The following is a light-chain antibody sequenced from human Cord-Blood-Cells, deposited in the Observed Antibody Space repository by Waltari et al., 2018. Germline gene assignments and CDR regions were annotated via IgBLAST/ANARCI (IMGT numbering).Light chain of an antibody. V-gene: IGLV2-23*01. CDR1: SRHLGSYNL. CDR2: EGS. Sequence: QSSLTQPASLFRCPGHSITISCTGCSRHLGSYNLLSWYQQHPGKAPKLMIYEGSKRPSGVSNRFSGSKSGNTASLTISGLQAEDEADYYCCSYAGSSTYVFGTGTKVTVL. J-gene: IGLJ1*01. CDR3: CSYAGSSTYV.